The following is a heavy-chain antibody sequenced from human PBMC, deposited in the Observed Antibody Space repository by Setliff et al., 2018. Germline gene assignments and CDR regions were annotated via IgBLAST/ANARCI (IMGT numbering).Heavy chain of an antibody. Sequence: GASVKVSCKASGYTFTGYYLHWVRQAPGQGLEWMGIIDPSADYTNYAQKFQGRVTMTKDTSTSTVYMELSSLRSEDTAVYYCARDNGAMIEVFHGWFDPWGQGTLVTVSS. CDR2: IDPSADYT. CDR3: ARDNGAMIEVFHGWFDP. D-gene: IGHD3-22*01. V-gene: IGHV1-46*01. J-gene: IGHJ5*02. CDR1: GYTFTGYY.